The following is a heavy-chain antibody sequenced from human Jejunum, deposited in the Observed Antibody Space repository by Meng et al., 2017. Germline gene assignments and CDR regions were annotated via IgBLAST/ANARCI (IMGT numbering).Heavy chain of an antibody. Sequence: QVQVVQSAGEVKGPGASVKVSCKASGYTFTDYYLYWVRQAPGQGLEWMGRINTRTGGTIYTQKFYGRVTMTRDTSISTAYMELSRLRSDDTAVYYCARELISYAFDYWGQGSLVTVSS. CDR2: INTRTGGT. J-gene: IGHJ4*02. CDR3: ARELISYAFDY. V-gene: IGHV1-2*06. D-gene: IGHD1-26*01. CDR1: GYTFTDYY.